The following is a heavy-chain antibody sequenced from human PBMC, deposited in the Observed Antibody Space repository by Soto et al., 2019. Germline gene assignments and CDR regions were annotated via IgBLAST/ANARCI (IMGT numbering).Heavy chain of an antibody. CDR2: INSDGRNT. CDR3: ARDFMARGRDSNWFDP. D-gene: IGHD3-10*01. CDR1: GFIFSSYW. J-gene: IGHJ5*02. Sequence: GGSLRLSCAASGFIFSSYWMHWVRQVPGKGPVWVARINSDGRNTKYTDSVKGRFTISRDNAKNTLYLQMNSLRAEDTAVYYYARDFMARGRDSNWFDPWGQGTVVTVSS. V-gene: IGHV3-74*03.